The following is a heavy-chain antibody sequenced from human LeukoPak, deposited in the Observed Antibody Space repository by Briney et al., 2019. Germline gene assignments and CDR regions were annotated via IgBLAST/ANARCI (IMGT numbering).Heavy chain of an antibody. V-gene: IGHV3-7*03. D-gene: IGHD5-18*01. Sequence: GGSLRLSCAVSGFTFRNYWMSWVRQAPGKGLEWVANIKQDESEKYYVDSVKGRFTISRDNAKNSLYLQLNSLRAEDTAVYYCATIRGSIQLWPNWGQGTLVTVSS. CDR1: GFTFRNYW. CDR3: ATIRGSIQLWPN. CDR2: IKQDESEK. J-gene: IGHJ4*02.